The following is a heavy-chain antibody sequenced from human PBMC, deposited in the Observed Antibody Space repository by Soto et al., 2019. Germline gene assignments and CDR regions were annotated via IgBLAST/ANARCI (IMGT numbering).Heavy chain of an antibody. Sequence: PGGSLRLACATAGFTFSSFGMHWVRQAPGKGLEWVAFIFFDGTNKYHADSVRGRFTISRDNSRNTLYLQMNSLRVEDTAVYYCARDLAGGRDFDSWGQGTLVTV. J-gene: IGHJ4*02. D-gene: IGHD2-15*01. V-gene: IGHV3-33*01. CDR1: GFTFSSFG. CDR3: ARDLAGGRDFDS. CDR2: IFFDGTNK.